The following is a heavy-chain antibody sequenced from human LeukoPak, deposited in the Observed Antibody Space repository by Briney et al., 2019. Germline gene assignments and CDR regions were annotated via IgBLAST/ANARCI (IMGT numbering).Heavy chain of an antibody. V-gene: IGHV3-53*01. CDR3: AKGIQLWLPFDY. CDR2: IYSGGST. J-gene: IGHJ4*02. CDR1: GLTVSSNY. D-gene: IGHD5-18*01. Sequence: QPGGSLRLSRSASGLTVSSNYMSWVGKAPGKGLDGVSVIYSGGSTYYADTVKGRFTLSRDNSGNTLYLHMNSPRDEDTAVYYCAKGIQLWLPFDYWGQGTLVTVSS.